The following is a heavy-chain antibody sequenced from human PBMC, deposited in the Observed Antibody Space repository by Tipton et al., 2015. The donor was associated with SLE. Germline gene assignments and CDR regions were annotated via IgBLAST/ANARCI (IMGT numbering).Heavy chain of an antibody. Sequence: TLSLTRTVSGGSISSSSYYWGWIRQPPGKGLEWIGSIYYSGRTYYNPSLKSRVTISVDTSKNQFSLKLSSVTAADTAVYYCARLYSGYDNLLYYFDYWGQGTLVTVSS. V-gene: IGHV4-39*07. D-gene: IGHD5-12*01. CDR3: ARLYSGYDNLLYYFDY. CDR1: GGSISSSSYY. J-gene: IGHJ4*02. CDR2: IYYSGRT.